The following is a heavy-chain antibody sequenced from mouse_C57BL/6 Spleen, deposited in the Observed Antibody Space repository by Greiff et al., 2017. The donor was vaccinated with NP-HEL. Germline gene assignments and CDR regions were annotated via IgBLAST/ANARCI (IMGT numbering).Heavy chain of an antibody. CDR2: ISSGSSTI. CDR3: ARKDYGSSYVGYFDV. D-gene: IGHD1-1*01. V-gene: IGHV5-17*01. J-gene: IGHJ1*03. CDR1: GFTFSDYG. Sequence: EVKLVESGGGLVKPGGSLKLSCAASGFTFSDYGMHWVRQAPEKGLEWVAYISSGSSTIYYADTVKGRFTISRDNAKNTLFLQMTSLRSEDTAMYYCARKDYGSSYVGYFDVWGTGTTVTVSS.